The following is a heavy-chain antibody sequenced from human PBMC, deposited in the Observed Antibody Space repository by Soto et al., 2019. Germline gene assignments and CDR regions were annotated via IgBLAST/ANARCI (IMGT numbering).Heavy chain of an antibody. CDR1: GLTFSHNA. CDR2: VSGNGRVT. J-gene: IGHJ1*01. Sequence: EVHVLESGGGLVQPGGSLRLSCAASGLTFSHNAMSWVRQAPGKGLEWVSTVSGNGRVTYYTDSVKGRFTISRDNSRNTVYLQMNSLRAEDTAVYYCANRGDDIKFFQYGGQGTLVTVSS. D-gene: IGHD2-21*02. V-gene: IGHV3-23*01. CDR3: ANRGDDIKFFQY.